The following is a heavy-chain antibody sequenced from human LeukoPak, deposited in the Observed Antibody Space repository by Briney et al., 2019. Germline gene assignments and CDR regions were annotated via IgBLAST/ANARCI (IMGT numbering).Heavy chain of an antibody. Sequence: ASVKVSCKTSGYTFTGYFMHWVRQAPGQGLEWMGWINAYNGNTNYAQKLQGRVTMTTDTSTSTAYMELRSLRSDDTAVYYCARAPWRIAVAGTQSPLDYWGQGTLVTVSS. CDR1: GYTFTGYF. CDR2: INAYNGNT. D-gene: IGHD6-19*01. CDR3: ARAPWRIAVAGTQSPLDY. V-gene: IGHV1-18*04. J-gene: IGHJ4*02.